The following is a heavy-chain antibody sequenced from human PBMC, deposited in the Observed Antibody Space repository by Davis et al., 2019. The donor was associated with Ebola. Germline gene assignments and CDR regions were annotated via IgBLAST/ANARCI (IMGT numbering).Heavy chain of an antibody. J-gene: IGHJ6*02. CDR3: ARSRMVQGVITYGGYGMDV. D-gene: IGHD3-10*01. V-gene: IGHV1-46*01. CDR1: GYTFTSYY. Sequence: ASVKVSCKASGYTFTSYYMHWVRQAPGQGLEWMGIINPSGGSTSYAQKFQGRVTMTRDTSTSTVYMELSSLRSEDTAVYYCARSRMVQGVITYGGYGMDVWGQGTTVTVSS. CDR2: INPSGGST.